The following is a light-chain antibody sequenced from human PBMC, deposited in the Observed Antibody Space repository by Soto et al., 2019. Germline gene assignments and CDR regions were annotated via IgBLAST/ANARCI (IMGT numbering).Light chain of an antibody. V-gene: IGKV1-5*01. J-gene: IGKJ1*01. Sequence: DIQMTQSPSTLSASVGDRVTITCRASQSISSWLAWYQQKPGKAPKLLIYDASSLESGVPSRFSGSGSGTEFTLTISSLQPDDFATYYCQQYENWPQTFGQGTKVDIK. CDR3: QQYENWPQT. CDR2: DAS. CDR1: QSISSW.